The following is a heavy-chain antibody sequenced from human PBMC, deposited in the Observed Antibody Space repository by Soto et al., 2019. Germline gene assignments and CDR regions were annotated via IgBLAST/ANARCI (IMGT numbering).Heavy chain of an antibody. J-gene: IGHJ2*01. CDR2: IIPIFGTA. Sequence: QVQLVQSGAEVKKPGSSVKVSCKASGGTFSSYAISWVRQAPGQGLEWMGGIIPIFGTANYAQKFQGRVTITADKSTSTAYMELSSLRSEDTAAYYCARISIVGALGYSSWYFDLWGRGTLVTVSS. CDR3: ARISIVGALGYSSWYFDL. V-gene: IGHV1-69*06. D-gene: IGHD1-26*01. CDR1: GGTFSSYA.